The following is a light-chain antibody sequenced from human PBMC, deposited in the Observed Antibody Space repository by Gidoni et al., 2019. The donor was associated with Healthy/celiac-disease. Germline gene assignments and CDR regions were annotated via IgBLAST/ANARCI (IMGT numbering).Light chain of an antibody. CDR1: QGIRND. Sequence: IQMTQSPSSLSASVGDRVTITCRASQGIRNDLGWYQQKPGKVPKLLIYAASSLQSGVPSRFSGSGASTDFTLTISSLLPEDFSTYYCLQDYNYPYTFGQGTKLEIK. V-gene: IGKV1-6*01. CDR2: AAS. CDR3: LQDYNYPYT. J-gene: IGKJ2*01.